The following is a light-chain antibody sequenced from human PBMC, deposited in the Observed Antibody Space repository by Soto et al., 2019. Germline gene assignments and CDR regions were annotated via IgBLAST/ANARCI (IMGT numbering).Light chain of an antibody. CDR1: GNDVGGYNY. Sequence: QSALTQPASVSGSPGQSITISCTGTGNDVGGYNYVSWYQHHPGKAPKLMIYDVANRPSGVSNRFSGSKSGNTASLTISGLQAEDEADYYCSSYRSRSTVVFGGGTKVTVL. CDR3: SSYRSRSTVV. V-gene: IGLV2-14*03. J-gene: IGLJ2*01. CDR2: DVA.